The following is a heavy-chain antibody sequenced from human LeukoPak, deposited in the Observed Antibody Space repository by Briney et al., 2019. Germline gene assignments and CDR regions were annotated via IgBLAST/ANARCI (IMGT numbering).Heavy chain of an antibody. D-gene: IGHD2-2*01. CDR1: GYTFTSYG. J-gene: IGHJ5*02. V-gene: IGHV1-18*01. CDR3: ARDQCSSTRCYYRWFAP. CDR2: NSAYNGNT. Sequence: GASVKFSCKAAGYTFTSYGISWVRHAPGQGLEGMGWNSAYNGNTNYAHKLQGRVTITTDTSTSPAYMELRSLRSDDTAVYYCARDQCSSTRCYYRWFAPWGQGTLVTVSS.